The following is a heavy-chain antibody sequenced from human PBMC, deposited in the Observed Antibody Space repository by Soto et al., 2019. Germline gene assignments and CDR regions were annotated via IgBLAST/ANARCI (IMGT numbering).Heavy chain of an antibody. CDR2: IWYDGSNK. J-gene: IGHJ6*02. CDR3: AREWWELLPPHYYGMDV. V-gene: IGHV3-33*01. D-gene: IGHD1-26*01. CDR1: GFTFSSYG. Sequence: QVQLVESGGGVVQPGRSLRLSCAASGFTFSSYGMHWVRQAPGKGLEWVAVIWYDGSNKYYADSVKGRFTISRDNSKNTLYLQMNSLRAEDTAVYYCAREWWELLPPHYYGMDVWGQGTTATVSS.